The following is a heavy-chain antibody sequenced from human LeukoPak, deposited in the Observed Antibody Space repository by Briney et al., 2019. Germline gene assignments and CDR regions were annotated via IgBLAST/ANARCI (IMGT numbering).Heavy chain of an antibody. CDR2: IYYRGNT. J-gene: IGHJ4*02. CDR3: ARVRTKIVVVVAATLFFDY. D-gene: IGHD2-15*01. V-gene: IGHV4-59*11. Sequence: SETLSLTCTVSGGSISSHFWTWIRQSPGKGLEWIGYIYYRGNTNYNPSLRSRVTISVDTSKNQFSLRLTSVTAADTAVYYCARVRTKIVVVVAATLFFDYWGQGTLVTVSS. CDR1: GGSISSHF.